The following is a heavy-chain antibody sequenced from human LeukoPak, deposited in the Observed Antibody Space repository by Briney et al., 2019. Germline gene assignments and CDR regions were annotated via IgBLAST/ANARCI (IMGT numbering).Heavy chain of an antibody. V-gene: IGHV3-7*01. CDR2: IKQDGSER. J-gene: IGHJ4*02. CDR3: ARDGGRRDGY. CDR1: GFTFSSYW. D-gene: IGHD5-24*01. Sequence: PGGSLRLSCAASGFTFSSYWMTWVRQDPGKGLEWVANIKQDGSERYYVDSVKGRFTISRDNAKNSLYLQMNSLGAEDTAVYYCARDGGRRDGYWGQGTLVTVSS.